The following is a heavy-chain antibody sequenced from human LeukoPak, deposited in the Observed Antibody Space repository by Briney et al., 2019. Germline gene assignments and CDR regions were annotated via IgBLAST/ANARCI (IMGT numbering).Heavy chain of an antibody. CDR3: AKDLFAMTQWEQLGY. Sequence: GSLRLSCAASGFTFSSYAMSWVRQAPGKGLEWVSAISGSGGSTYYADSVKGRFTISRDNSKNTLYLQMNSLRAEDTAVYYCAKDLFAMTQWEQLGYWGQGTLVTVSS. V-gene: IGHV3-23*01. J-gene: IGHJ4*02. CDR2: ISGSGGST. CDR1: GFTFSSYA. D-gene: IGHD1-26*01.